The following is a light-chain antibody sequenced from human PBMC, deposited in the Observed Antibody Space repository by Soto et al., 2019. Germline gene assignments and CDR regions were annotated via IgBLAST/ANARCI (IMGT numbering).Light chain of an antibody. CDR2: GAS. J-gene: IGKJ1*01. Sequence: EVVMTQSPATLSVSPGERATLSCRASQSVSSDLAWYQQKPGQAPRLLLYGASTRATGIPARFSGSGSGTEFTLTIRSVQSEDFAVYYCQQYSNWPKTFGQGTKVEIK. CDR1: QSVSSD. V-gene: IGKV3-15*01. CDR3: QQYSNWPKT.